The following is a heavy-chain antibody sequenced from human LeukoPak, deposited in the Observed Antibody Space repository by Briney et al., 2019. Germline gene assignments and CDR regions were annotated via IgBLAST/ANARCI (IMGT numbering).Heavy chain of an antibody. CDR3: ARGAGYSSGWSGAY. CDR2: ISSSSSTI. J-gene: IGHJ4*02. V-gene: IGHV3-48*04. D-gene: IGHD6-19*01. CDR1: GFTFSSYS. Sequence: GGSLRLSCAASGFTFSSYSMNWVRQAPGKGLEWVSYISSSSSTIYYADSVKGRFTISRDNAKNSLYLQMNSLRAEDTAVYYCARGAGYSSGWSGAYWGQGTLVTVSS.